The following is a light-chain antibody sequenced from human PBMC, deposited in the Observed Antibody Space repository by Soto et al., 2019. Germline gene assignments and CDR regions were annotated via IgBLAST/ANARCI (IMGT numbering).Light chain of an antibody. CDR1: SSDVGGYNC. V-gene: IGLV2-11*01. J-gene: IGLJ2*01. Sequence: QSALTQPRSVSGSPGQSVTISCTGTSSDVGGYNCVSWYQQHPGKAPKLMIYDVNKRPSGVPDRFSGSKSGNTASLTISGLQAEDEADYYCCSYAGTYTLVVFGGGTKVTVL. CDR2: DVN. CDR3: CSYAGTYTLVV.